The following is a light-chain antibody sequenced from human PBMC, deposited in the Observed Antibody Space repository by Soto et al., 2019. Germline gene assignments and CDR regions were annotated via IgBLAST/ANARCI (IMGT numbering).Light chain of an antibody. CDR3: QQYNIYST. J-gene: IGKJ4*01. V-gene: IGKV1-5*03. CDR2: KAS. CDR1: QSISSW. Sequence: DIQMTQSPSTLSGSVGDRVTITCRASQSISSWLAWYQQKPGKAPKLLIYKASSLESGVPSRFSGSGAGTEFTLTISSLQPDDFATYYCQQYNIYSTFGGGTKVEIK.